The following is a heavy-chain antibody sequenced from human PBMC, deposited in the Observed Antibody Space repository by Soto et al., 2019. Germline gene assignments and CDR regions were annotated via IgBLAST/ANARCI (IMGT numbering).Heavy chain of an antibody. J-gene: IGHJ4*02. V-gene: IGHV3-64*01. Sequence: EVQLAESGGGMVQPGGSLRLSCVASGFTFSSYDMHWVRQAPGKGLEYVSSISSNGGTTYYGNSVKGRFTISRDNSKNTLYLQMGSRRAEDMAAYYCVRRVSGNYDYWGQGTLVTVSS. CDR1: GFTFSSYD. CDR3: VRRVSGNYDY. CDR2: ISSNGGTT. D-gene: IGHD1-7*01.